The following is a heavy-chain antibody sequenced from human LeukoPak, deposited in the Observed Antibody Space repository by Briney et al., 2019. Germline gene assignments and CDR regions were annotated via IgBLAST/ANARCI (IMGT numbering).Heavy chain of an antibody. J-gene: IGHJ6*03. D-gene: IGHD1-26*01. Sequence: SETLSLTCSVSGGSINSYYWTWIRQPPGKGLEWIGEINHSGSTNYNPSLKSRVTISVDTSKNQFSLKLSSVTAADTAVYYCARDPYSGNYGNYYYYYMDVWGKGTTVTISS. CDR2: INHSGST. V-gene: IGHV4-34*01. CDR3: ARDPYSGNYGNYYYYYMDV. CDR1: GGSINSYY.